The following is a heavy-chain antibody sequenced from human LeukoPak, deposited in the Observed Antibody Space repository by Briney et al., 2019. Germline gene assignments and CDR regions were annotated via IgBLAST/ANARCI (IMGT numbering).Heavy chain of an antibody. Sequence: GGSLRLSCAASGFTFSSYWMSWVRQAPGKGLEWVANIKQDGSEKYYVDSVKGRFTISRDNAKNSLYLQMNSLRAEDTAVYYCARVYDFWSGYPDYWGQGTLVTVSS. V-gene: IGHV3-7*01. CDR3: ARVYDFWSGYPDY. CDR1: GFTFSSYW. D-gene: IGHD3-3*01. CDR2: IKQDGSEK. J-gene: IGHJ4*02.